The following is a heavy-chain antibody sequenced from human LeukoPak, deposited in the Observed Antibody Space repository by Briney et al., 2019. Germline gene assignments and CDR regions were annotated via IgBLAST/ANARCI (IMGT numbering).Heavy chain of an antibody. J-gene: IGHJ4*02. CDR1: GFTFSSFG. CDR3: ARRSDYGSDGNYFDY. V-gene: IGHV3-23*01. Sequence: GGSLILSCAASGFTFSSFGISWGRQAPGGGLEWVSTISGRDANTYYADSAEGRFTISRDNSKNTLYLQMNSLRDEDTAVYYCARRSDYGSDGNYFDYWGQGTPVTVSS. CDR2: ISGRDANT. D-gene: IGHD4-17*01.